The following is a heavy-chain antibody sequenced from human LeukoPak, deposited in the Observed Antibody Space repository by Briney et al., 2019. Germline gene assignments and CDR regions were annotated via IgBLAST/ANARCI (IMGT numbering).Heavy chain of an antibody. Sequence: GGSLRLSCAASGFTFSSYAMSWVRQAPGKGLEWVSAISGSGGSTYYADSVKGRFTISRDNSKNTLYLQMNCLRAEDTAVYYCAKDRDNYYDSSGYYYDWGQGTLVTVSS. V-gene: IGHV3-23*01. J-gene: IGHJ4*02. CDR3: AKDRDNYYDSSGYYYD. D-gene: IGHD3-22*01. CDR1: GFTFSSYA. CDR2: ISGSGGST.